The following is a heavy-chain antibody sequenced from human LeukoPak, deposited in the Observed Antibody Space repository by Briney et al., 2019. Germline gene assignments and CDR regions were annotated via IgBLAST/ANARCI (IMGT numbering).Heavy chain of an antibody. J-gene: IGHJ4*02. V-gene: IGHV3-30*04. CDR1: GFTFSSYA. Sequence: QAGGSLRLSCAASGFTFSSYAMHWVRQAPGKGLEWVAVISYDGSNKYYADSVKGRFTISRDNSKNTLYLQMNSLRAEDTAVYYCAKFIAVAAVNDYWGQGTLVTVSS. CDR3: AKFIAVAAVNDY. CDR2: ISYDGSNK. D-gene: IGHD6-19*01.